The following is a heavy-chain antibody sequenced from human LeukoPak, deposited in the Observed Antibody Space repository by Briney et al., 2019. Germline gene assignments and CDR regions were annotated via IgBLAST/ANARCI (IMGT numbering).Heavy chain of an antibody. D-gene: IGHD3-16*02. CDR2: IYSGGST. J-gene: IGHJ4*02. CDR3: ARGSYRPTPDY. CDR1: GFTVSSNY. V-gene: IGHV3-53*01. Sequence: GGSLRLSCAASGFTVSSNYMSWVRQAPGKGLEWVSVIYSGGSTYYADSVKGRFTISRDNSKNTPYLQMNSLRAEDTAVYYCARGSYRPTPDYWGQGTLVTVSS.